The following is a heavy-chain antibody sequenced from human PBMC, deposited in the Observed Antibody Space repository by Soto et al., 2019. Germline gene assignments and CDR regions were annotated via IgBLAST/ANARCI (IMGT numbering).Heavy chain of an antibody. CDR1: GFTFDDYA. Sequence: EVQLVESGGGLVQPGRSLRLSCAASGFTFDDYAMHWVRQAPGKGLEWVSGISWNSGSIGYADSVKGRFTISRDNAKNSLYLQMNSLRAEDTALYYCAKDLIAAAGRHFDYWGQGTLVTVSS. V-gene: IGHV3-9*01. CDR3: AKDLIAAAGRHFDY. J-gene: IGHJ4*02. D-gene: IGHD6-13*01. CDR2: ISWNSGSI.